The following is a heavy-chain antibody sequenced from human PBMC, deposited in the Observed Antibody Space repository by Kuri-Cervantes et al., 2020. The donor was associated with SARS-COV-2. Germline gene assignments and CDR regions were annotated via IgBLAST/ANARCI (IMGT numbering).Heavy chain of an antibody. V-gene: IGHV3-23*01. CDR2: IDDSGVNT. CDR3: ARSQGEWDLLVPIAY. J-gene: IGHJ4*02. CDR1: RFTFRNYA. Sequence: GGCLRPSCAVSRFTFRNYALNWVRQAPGRGLKWVSIIDDSGVNTYYGDSVKGRFTISRDNSKNTLYLQMNNLRADDTAVYYCARSQGEWDLLVPIAYWGRGTLVTVSS. D-gene: IGHD1-26*01.